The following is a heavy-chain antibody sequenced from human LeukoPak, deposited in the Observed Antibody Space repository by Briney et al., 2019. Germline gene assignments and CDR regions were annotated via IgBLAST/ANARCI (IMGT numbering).Heavy chain of an antibody. CDR2: INHSGST. CDR1: GGSFSGYY. CDR3: ARTERSTMVRGVSNNWFDP. Sequence: SETLSLTCAVYGGSFSGYYWNWIRQPPGKGLEWIGEINHSGSTNYNPSLESRVTISVDASKNQFSLKLSSVTAADTAVYYCARTERSTMVRGVSNNWFDPWGQGTLVTVSS. J-gene: IGHJ5*02. D-gene: IGHD3-10*01. V-gene: IGHV4-34*01.